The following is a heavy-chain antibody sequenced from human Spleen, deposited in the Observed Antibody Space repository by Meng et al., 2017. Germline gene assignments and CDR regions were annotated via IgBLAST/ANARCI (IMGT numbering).Heavy chain of an antibody. CDR3: ASGSGSGWYYFDN. CDR2: IFYSGRP. J-gene: IGHJ4*02. Sequence: QLQRQASGPGLVKPSETLSLICTVSSGTIRSHYWSWILQPPGKGLEWIGYIFYSGRPNYSPSLKSRVTISIDTSKNQFSLRLSSVTPADTAMYYCASGSGSGWYYFDNWGQGTLVTVSS. CDR1: SGTIRSHY. V-gene: IGHV4-59*11. D-gene: IGHD6-19*01.